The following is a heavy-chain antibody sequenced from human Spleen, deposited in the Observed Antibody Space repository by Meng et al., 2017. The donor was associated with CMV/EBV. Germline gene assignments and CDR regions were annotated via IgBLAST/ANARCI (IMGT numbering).Heavy chain of an antibody. V-gene: IGHV4-4*02. D-gene: IGHD3-16*01. J-gene: IGHJ4*02. CDR2: IYHSGST. CDR1: GGSISSSNW. CDR3: ARGGHGNYFDY. Sequence: GAAAGGSISSSNWWSWVRQPPGKGLEWIGEIYHSGSTNYNPSLKSRVTISVDKSKNQFSLKLSSVTAADTAVYYCARGGHGNYFDYWGQGTLVTVSS.